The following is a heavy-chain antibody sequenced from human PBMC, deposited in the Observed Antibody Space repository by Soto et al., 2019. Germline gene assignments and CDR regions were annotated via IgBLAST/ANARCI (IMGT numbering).Heavy chain of an antibody. Sequence: SETLSLTCTVSGGSISSYYWSWIRQPPGKGLEWIGYIYYSGSTNYNPSLKSRVTISVDTSKNQFSLKLSSVTAADTAVYYCAKDRHRSGSPHPFDYWGQGTLVTVSS. J-gene: IGHJ4*02. D-gene: IGHD3-22*01. V-gene: IGHV4-59*01. CDR3: AKDRHRSGSPHPFDY. CDR2: IYYSGST. CDR1: GGSISSYY.